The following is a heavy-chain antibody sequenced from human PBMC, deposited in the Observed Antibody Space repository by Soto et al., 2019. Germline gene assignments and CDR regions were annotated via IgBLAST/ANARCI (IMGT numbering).Heavy chain of an antibody. D-gene: IGHD3-10*02. V-gene: IGHV4-34*01. CDR1: GGSFSGYQ. J-gene: IGHJ6*01. CDR2: INDSGNI. Sequence: QVQLQQWGAGLLKPSETLSLTCAVYGGSFSGYQWTWIRQTPGKGLEWIGEINDSGNINYNPSLKKSVHILVDTAKEEDFPEVGSGTAPGPAVFYCARGLILMFGELTRPGGYFYFIGVGGQGTTVTVSS. CDR3: ARGLILMFGELTRPGGYFYFIGV.